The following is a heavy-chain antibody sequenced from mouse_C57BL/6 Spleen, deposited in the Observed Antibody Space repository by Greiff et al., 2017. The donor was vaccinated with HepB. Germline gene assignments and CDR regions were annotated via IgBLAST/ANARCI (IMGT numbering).Heavy chain of an antibody. Sequence: QVQLQQSGAELARPGASVKLSCKASGYTFTSYGISWVKQRTGQGLEWIGEIYPRSGNTYYNEKFKGKATLTADKSSSTAYMELRSLTSEDSAVYFCARPHYYGSSSYWYFDVWGTGTTVTVSS. CDR3: ARPHYYGSSSYWYFDV. CDR2: IYPRSGNT. V-gene: IGHV1-81*01. J-gene: IGHJ1*03. D-gene: IGHD1-1*01. CDR1: GYTFTSYG.